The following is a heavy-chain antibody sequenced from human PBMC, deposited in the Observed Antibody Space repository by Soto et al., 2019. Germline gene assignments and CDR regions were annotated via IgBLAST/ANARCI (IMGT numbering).Heavy chain of an antibody. Sequence: PSETLSLTCAVYGGSFSGYYWSWIRQPPGKGLEWIGEINHSGSTNYNPSLKSRVTISVDTSKNQFSLKLSSVTAADTAVYYCARGATLYDYVWGSYRPILDYWGQGTLVTVSS. J-gene: IGHJ4*02. CDR2: INHSGST. CDR1: GGSFSGYY. D-gene: IGHD3-16*02. CDR3: ARGATLYDYVWGSYRPILDY. V-gene: IGHV4-34*01.